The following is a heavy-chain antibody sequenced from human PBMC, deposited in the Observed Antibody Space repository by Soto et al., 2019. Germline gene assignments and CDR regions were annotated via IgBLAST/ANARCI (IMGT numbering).Heavy chain of an antibody. D-gene: IGHD3-10*01. CDR2: ISGTGGST. V-gene: IGHV3-23*01. CDR3: AKKGNRVRGPGY. CDR1: GFIFSNYV. Sequence: EVQLLESGGGLVQPGGSLRLSCAASGFIFSNYVLSWVRQAPGKGLEWVSAISGTGGSTYYADSVKGRFTISRDNSKNMLYGQINRLRVEDTAVYYWAKKGNRVRGPGYWGQGTPVPVSS. J-gene: IGHJ4*02.